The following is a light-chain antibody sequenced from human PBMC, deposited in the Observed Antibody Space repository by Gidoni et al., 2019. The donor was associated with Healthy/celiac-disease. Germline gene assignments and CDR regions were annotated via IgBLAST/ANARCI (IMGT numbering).Light chain of an antibody. CDR3: NSRDSSGNHVV. J-gene: IGLJ2*01. Sequence: SSELTQYPAVSVPLGQTVRITCQGDSLRSYYASWYQQKPGQAPVLVIYGKNNRPSGIPDRFSGSSSGNTASLTITGAQAEDEADYYCNSRDSSGNHVVFGGGTKLTVL. CDR2: GKN. V-gene: IGLV3-19*01. CDR1: SLRSYY.